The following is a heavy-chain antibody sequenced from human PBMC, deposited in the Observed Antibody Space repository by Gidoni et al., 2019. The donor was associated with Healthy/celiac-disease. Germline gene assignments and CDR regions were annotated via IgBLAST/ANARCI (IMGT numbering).Heavy chain of an antibody. J-gene: IGHJ4*02. CDR1: GYPFTGYY. CDR2: INPNSGGT. D-gene: IGHD3-10*01. Sequence: QVQLVQSGAEVKNPGASVTVSCRASGYPFTGYYLHWVRQAPGQGLEWMGWINPNSGGTNDAQKCQGRVNMTRETSISTDDMELSRMRADDTAVDDWARDEVYGSGSIGFDYWGQGTLVTVSS. V-gene: IGHV1-2*02. CDR3: ARDEVYGSGSIGFDY.